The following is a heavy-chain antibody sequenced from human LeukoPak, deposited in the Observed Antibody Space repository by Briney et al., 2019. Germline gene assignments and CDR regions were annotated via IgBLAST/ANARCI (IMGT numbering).Heavy chain of an antibody. V-gene: IGHV4-59*01. CDR2: IHYSGTT. CDR1: GGFISAYY. CDR3: ARFGTSSSRFFDQ. Sequence: SETLSLTCTGSGGFISAYYWSWIRQPPGKGLEWIGYIHYSGTTNYYPSLKSRVTIALDTSKNQFSLKLNSVTAANTAVYYCARFGTSSSRFFDQWGQGTLVTVSS. J-gene: IGHJ4*02. D-gene: IGHD6-6*01.